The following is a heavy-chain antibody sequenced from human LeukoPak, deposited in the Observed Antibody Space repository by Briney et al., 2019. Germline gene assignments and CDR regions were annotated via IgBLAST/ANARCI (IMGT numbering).Heavy chain of an antibody. Sequence: GGSLRLSCAASGFTFSSYSMNWVRQAPGKGLEWVSSISSSSSYIYYADSVKGRFTISRDNAKNSLYLQMNSLRAEDTAVYYCAREYSSSLGYYYCYMDVWGKGTTVTVSS. D-gene: IGHD6-6*01. V-gene: IGHV3-21*01. CDR1: GFTFSSYS. CDR2: ISSSSSYI. CDR3: AREYSSSLGYYYCYMDV. J-gene: IGHJ6*03.